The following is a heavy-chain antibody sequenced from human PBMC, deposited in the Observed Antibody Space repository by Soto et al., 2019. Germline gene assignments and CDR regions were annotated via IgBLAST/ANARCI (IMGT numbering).Heavy chain of an antibody. CDR2: MYPGDSDL. J-gene: IGHJ6*02. CDR3: ARQPSNGQWFL. D-gene: IGHD3-22*01. V-gene: IGHV5-51*01. CDR1: GYSFTSYW. Sequence: GESLKISCKGSGYSFTSYWIGWVRQMPGKGLEWMGIMYPGDSDLRYSPSFQGQVTISADRSISTAYLQWSSLEASDTAMYYCARQPSNGQWFLWGQGTTVTVSS.